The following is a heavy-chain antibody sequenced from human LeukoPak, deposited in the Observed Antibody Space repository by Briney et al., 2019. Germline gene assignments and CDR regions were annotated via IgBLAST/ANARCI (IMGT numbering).Heavy chain of an antibody. D-gene: IGHD6-13*01. Sequence: GGSLRLSCAASGFTVSSNYMSWVRQAPGEGLEWVSVIYSGGSTYYADSVKGRFTISRDNSKNTLYLQMNSLRAEDTAVYYCARDLVAAAGNWFDPWGQGTLVTVSS. CDR2: IYSGGST. V-gene: IGHV3-66*01. CDR1: GFTVSSNY. CDR3: ARDLVAAAGNWFDP. J-gene: IGHJ5*02.